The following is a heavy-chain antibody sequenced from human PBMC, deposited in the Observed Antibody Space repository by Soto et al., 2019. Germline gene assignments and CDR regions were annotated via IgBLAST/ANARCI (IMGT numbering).Heavy chain of an antibody. J-gene: IGHJ4*02. V-gene: IGHV4-34*01. CDR1: GGSFSSYY. CDR3: ARTRITGASPLGH. D-gene: IGHD1-20*01. CDR2: INHSGST. Sequence: QVQLQQWGAGLLKPSETLSLTCAVYGGSFSSYYWTWIRQPPGKGLEWIGEINHSGSTNDNPSLKSRVTISVDTSKNQFSVKLSSVTAADTAVYYCARTRITGASPLGHWGQGTLATVSS.